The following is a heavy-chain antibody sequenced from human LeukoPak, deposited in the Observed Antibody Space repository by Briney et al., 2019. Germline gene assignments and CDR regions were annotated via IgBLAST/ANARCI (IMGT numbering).Heavy chain of an antibody. CDR2: MCGTAGCT. J-gene: IGHJ5*02. V-gene: IGHV3-23*01. CDR1: GFTFQIYA. CDR3: ARDRPNYHEANGHYYNRDGDH. D-gene: IGHD1-14*01. Sequence: GGSLRLSCAASGFTFQIYAMSWVRLAPGKGLQWVASMCGTAGCTFYTDSVKGRFTISRDNSKDTLYLQMNDLRADGTAIYYCARDRPNYHEANGHYYNRDGDHWGQGALVTVSS.